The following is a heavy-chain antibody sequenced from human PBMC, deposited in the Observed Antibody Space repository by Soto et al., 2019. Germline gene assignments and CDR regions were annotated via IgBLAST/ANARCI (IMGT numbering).Heavy chain of an antibody. J-gene: IGHJ4*01. CDR1: GGTFSSYA. Sequence: QVQLVQSGAEVKKPGSSVKVSCKASGGTFSSYAISWVRQAPGQGLEWMGGIIPIFGTANYAQKFQGRVTITVDKSTSTAYMELSSLRSEDTAVYYCARLAGSHYYGSDKADYWGHGTLVTVSS. V-gene: IGHV1-69*06. CDR3: ARLAGSHYYGSDKADY. CDR2: IIPIFGTA. D-gene: IGHD3-10*01.